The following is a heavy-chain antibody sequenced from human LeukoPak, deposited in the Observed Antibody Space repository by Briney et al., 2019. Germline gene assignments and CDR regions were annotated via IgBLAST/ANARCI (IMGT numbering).Heavy chain of an antibody. CDR3: TREGVSDFLPGYLDV. D-gene: IGHD3-9*01. CDR2: ISSDGEST. Sequence: GGSLRLSCEASGFTFSTYWIHWVRQAPGKGLLWVSRISSDGESTNYGDSVKGRFTISRDNAKNTVYLQMSSLRAEDTAVYYCTREGVSDFLPGYLDVWGKGTTVTVSS. CDR1: GFTFSTYW. V-gene: IGHV3-74*01. J-gene: IGHJ6*04.